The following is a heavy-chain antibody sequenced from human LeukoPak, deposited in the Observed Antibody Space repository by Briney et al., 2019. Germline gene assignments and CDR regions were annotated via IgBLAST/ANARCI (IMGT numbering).Heavy chain of an antibody. CDR1: GYTFTNYY. V-gene: IGHV1-46*01. J-gene: IGHJ4*02. CDR2: INPSGGST. CDR3: ARAGWLQPIDY. Sequence: EASVTVSCKASGYTFTNYYMHWVRQAPGQGLEWMGIINPSGGSTSYAQKFQGRVTMTRDTSTSTVYMELSSLRSEDTAVYYCARAGWLQPIDYWGQGTLVTVSS. D-gene: IGHD5-12*01.